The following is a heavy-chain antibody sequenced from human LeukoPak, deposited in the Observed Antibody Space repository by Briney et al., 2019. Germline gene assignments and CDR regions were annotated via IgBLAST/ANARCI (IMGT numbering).Heavy chain of an antibody. J-gene: IGHJ4*02. Sequence: ASVKVSCKASGGTFSSYAISWVRQAPGQGLEWMGRIIPIFGTANYAQKFQGRVTITTDESTSTAYMELSSLRSEDTAVYYCARDSGSSWYRNRGYYFDYWGQGTLVTVSS. CDR2: IIPIFGTA. D-gene: IGHD6-13*01. CDR1: GGTFSSYA. V-gene: IGHV1-69*05. CDR3: ARDSGSSWYRNRGYYFDY.